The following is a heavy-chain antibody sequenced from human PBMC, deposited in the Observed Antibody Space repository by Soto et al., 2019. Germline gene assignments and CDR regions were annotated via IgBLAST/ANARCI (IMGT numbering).Heavy chain of an antibody. CDR2: INPAAQLR. CDR3: ARMKLARLDH. Sequence: QVVVLQSGPEVKRPGSSVKVSCKASGVPFNSYGFAWVRQAPGRGLEWVGRINPAAQLRNYEQSLQGRVTITADTATTTAYMELRGLTSEDTTVYYCARMKLARLDHWGQGKLVTVSS. CDR1: GVPFNSYG. V-gene: IGHV1-69*09. J-gene: IGHJ4*02.